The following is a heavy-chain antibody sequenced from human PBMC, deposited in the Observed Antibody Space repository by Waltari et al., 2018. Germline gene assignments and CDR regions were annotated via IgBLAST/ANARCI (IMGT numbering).Heavy chain of an antibody. CDR2: INHSGST. D-gene: IGHD3-3*01. V-gene: IGHV4-34*01. CDR1: GGSFSGYY. CDR3: ARGVLRFLEWSLRGNWFDP. J-gene: IGHJ5*02. Sequence: QVQLQQWGAGLLKPSETLSLTCAVYGGSFSGYYWSWIRQPPGKGLEWIGEINHSGSTNYNPSLKSRVTISVDTSKNQFSLKLSSVTAADTAVYYCARGVLRFLEWSLRGNWFDPWGQGTLVTVSS.